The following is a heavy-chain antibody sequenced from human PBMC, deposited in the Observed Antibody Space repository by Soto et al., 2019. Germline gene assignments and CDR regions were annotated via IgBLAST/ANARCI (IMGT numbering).Heavy chain of an antibody. J-gene: IGHJ4*02. CDR1: GGSISSSRCH. CDR3: ARGSYYDSSLRPISFDY. CDR2: IKYSGTT. V-gene: IGHV4-39*06. Sequence: SETLSLTCTVSGGSISSSRCHWGWIRQPPGKGLEWIASIKYSGTTFYNPSLESRVTLSVDTSRNQFPLKLSSVTAADTAVYYCARGSYYDSSLRPISFDYWGQGTLVTVSS. D-gene: IGHD3-22*01.